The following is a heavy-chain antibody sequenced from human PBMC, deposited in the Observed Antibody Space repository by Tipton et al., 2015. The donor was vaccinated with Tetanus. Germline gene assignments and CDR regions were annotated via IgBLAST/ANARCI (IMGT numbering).Heavy chain of an antibody. CDR3: ARENSLTTSS. CDR1: GFTFSTYN. CDR2: IWYDGTTT. J-gene: IGHJ5*02. Sequence: QVQLVQSGGGVVQPGRSLRLSCAASGFTFSTYNFHWVRQAPGKGLEWVAVIWYDGTTTYYAESVKGRFTISRDNSKKNLYLQMNSLRAEDTAVYYCARENSLTTSSWGQGTLVTVSS. D-gene: IGHD1-14*01. V-gene: IGHV3-33*01.